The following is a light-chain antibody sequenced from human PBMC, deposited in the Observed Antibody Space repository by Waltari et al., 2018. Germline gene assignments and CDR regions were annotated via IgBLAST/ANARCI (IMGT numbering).Light chain of an antibody. CDR1: QSLLYDSNNRNY. CDR3: QQYFSTPWT. CDR2: WAY. V-gene: IGKV4-1*01. J-gene: IGKJ1*01. Sequence: IVVTQSPDSLAVSLGERVTINCRSNQSLLYDSNNRNYLAWYPQKPGQPPRPLIYWAYMRQSGVPDRFSGSGSGTDFTLTISSLQAEDVAVYYCQQYFSTPWTFGHETAVEIK.